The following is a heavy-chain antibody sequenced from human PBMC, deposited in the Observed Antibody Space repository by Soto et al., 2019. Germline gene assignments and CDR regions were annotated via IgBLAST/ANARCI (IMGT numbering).Heavy chain of an antibody. CDR3: ARDPRSPDSSSWYYFDY. Sequence: SQTLSLTCAISGDSVSSNSAAWNWIRQSPSRGLEWLGRTYYRSKWYNDYAVSVKSRITINPDTSKNQFSLQLNSVTPEDTAVYYCARDPRSPDSSSWYYFDYWGQGTLVTVSS. V-gene: IGHV6-1*01. D-gene: IGHD6-13*01. J-gene: IGHJ4*02. CDR1: GDSVSSNSAA. CDR2: TYYRSKWYN.